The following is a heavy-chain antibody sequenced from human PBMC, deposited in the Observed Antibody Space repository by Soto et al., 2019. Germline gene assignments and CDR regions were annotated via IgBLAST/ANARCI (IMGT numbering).Heavy chain of an antibody. CDR1: GGSISSSSYY. CDR3: ARLNSYFRRGDGYNPYAFDI. Sequence: QLQLQESGPGLVKPSETLSLTCTVSGGSISSSSYYWGWIRQPPGKGLEWIGSIYYSGSTYYNPSLKSRVTISLDTSKNQFSLKLSSVTAADTAVYYCARLNSYFRRGDGYNPYAFDIWGQGTMVTVSS. CDR2: IYYSGST. V-gene: IGHV4-39*01. J-gene: IGHJ3*02. D-gene: IGHD5-12*01.